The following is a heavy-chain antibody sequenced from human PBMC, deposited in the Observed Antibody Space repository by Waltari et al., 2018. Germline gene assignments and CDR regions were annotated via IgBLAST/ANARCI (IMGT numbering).Heavy chain of an antibody. Sequence: QVQLVQSGPEVKKPGASVKVSCKASGYSFTSYGIHWVRQAPGQSPEWMGWINTGNGNKKFLGTFKGRVTFTRDTSASAAYMELSSLRSEDTAVYYCARDQSREGYKRVLDVWGQGTTVTVSS. D-gene: IGHD5-12*01. V-gene: IGHV1-3*04. CDR3: ARDQSREGYKRVLDV. CDR1: GYSFTSYG. J-gene: IGHJ6*02. CDR2: INTGNGNK.